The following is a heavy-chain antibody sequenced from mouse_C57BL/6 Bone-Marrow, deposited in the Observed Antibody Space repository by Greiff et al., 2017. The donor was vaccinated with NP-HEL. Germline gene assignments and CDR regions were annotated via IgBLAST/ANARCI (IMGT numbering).Heavy chain of an antibody. J-gene: IGHJ3*01. V-gene: IGHV1-80*01. CDR1: GYAFSSYW. CDR3: ARSPITTVVATDY. D-gene: IGHD1-1*01. CDR2: IYPGDGDT. Sequence: VKLQESGAELVKPGASVKISCKASGYAFSSYWMNWVKQRPGKGLEWIGQIYPGDGDTNYNGKFKGKATLTADKSSSTAYMQLSSLTSEDSAVYFCARSPITTVVATDYWGQGTLVTVSA.